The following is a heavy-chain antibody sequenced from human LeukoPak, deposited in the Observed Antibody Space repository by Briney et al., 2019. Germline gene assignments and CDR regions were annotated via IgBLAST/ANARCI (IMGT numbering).Heavy chain of an antibody. Sequence: GGSLRLSCAASGFTFDDYGMSWVRQAPGKGLEWVSGINWNGGSTVYADSVKGRFTISRDKAKNCLYVEMNSLRAVDTALYYCARVGVDCSSTSCSKGYYFDYWGQGTLVTLSS. D-gene: IGHD2-2*01. CDR2: INWNGGST. CDR3: ARVGVDCSSTSCSKGYYFDY. CDR1: GFTFDDYG. V-gene: IGHV3-20*04. J-gene: IGHJ4*02.